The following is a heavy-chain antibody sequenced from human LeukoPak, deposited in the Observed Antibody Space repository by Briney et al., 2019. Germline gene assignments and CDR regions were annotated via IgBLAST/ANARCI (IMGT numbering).Heavy chain of an antibody. Sequence: QPGGSLRLSCAASGFTFSSYAMSWVRQAPGQGLESVSAISGSGGSTYYADSVKGRFTISRDNSKNTLYLQMNSLRAEDTAVYYCAKGVAGTIYYFDYWGQGTLVTVSS. V-gene: IGHV3-23*01. CDR1: GFTFSSYA. D-gene: IGHD6-19*01. CDR2: ISGSGGST. CDR3: AKGVAGTIYYFDY. J-gene: IGHJ4*02.